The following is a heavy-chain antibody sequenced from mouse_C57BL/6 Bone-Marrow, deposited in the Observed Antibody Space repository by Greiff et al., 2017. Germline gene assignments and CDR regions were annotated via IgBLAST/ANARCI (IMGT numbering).Heavy chain of an antibody. V-gene: IGHV1-7*01. CDR2: SNPSSGYT. CDR1: GYTFTTYW. Sequence: QVQLQQSGAELAKPGASVKLSCKASGYTFTTYWMPWVKQRPGQGLEWIGYSNPSSGYTKYNQKFKDKATLTADKSSSTAYMQLSSLTYEDSAVYYCAILLRDYWGQGTTLTVSS. D-gene: IGHD1-1*01. J-gene: IGHJ2*01. CDR3: AILLRDY.